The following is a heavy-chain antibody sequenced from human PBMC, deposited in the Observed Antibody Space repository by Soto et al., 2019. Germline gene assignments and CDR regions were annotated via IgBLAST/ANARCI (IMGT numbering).Heavy chain of an antibody. D-gene: IGHD4-4*01. J-gene: IGHJ4*02. CDR2: VSYSGST. CDR1: GDSITNYY. CDR3: ARVADYRVDY. V-gene: IGHV4-59*01. Sequence: QSQTLSLTCTVSGDSITNYYWSWIRQPPGKGLEWIGYVSYSGSTNYNPSLKSRVTISVDTSKNQFSLRLNSVTAADTAVYYCARVADYRVDYWGQGTLVTVSS.